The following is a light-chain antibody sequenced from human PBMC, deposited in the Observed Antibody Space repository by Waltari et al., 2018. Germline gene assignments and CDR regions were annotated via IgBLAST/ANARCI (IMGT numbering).Light chain of an antibody. Sequence: QSALTQPASVSASPGQSITISCTGTRSDVGSHDLVSWYQQFPGKAPKLIIYDGNKRPSRVSNRFSGFQSGNTATLTNSGLQAEDEADYYCCSDEGDNTWVFGGGTKVTVL. CDR3: CSDEGDNTWV. CDR2: DGN. V-gene: IGLV2-23*01. J-gene: IGLJ3*02. CDR1: RSDVGSHDL.